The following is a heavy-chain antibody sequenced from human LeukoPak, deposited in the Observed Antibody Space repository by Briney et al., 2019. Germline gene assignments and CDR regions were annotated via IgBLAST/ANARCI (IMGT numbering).Heavy chain of an antibody. CDR1: GYTFTGYY. J-gene: IGHJ4*02. CDR3: ARELVGGYSYGLDY. D-gene: IGHD5-18*01. CDR2: INPNSGGT. V-gene: IGHV1-2*02. Sequence: ASVKVSCKASGYTFTGYYMHWVRQAPGQGLEWMGWINPNSGGTNYAQKFQGRVTMTRDTSTSTAYMELSSLRSEDTAVYYCARELVGGYSYGLDYWGQGTLVTVSS.